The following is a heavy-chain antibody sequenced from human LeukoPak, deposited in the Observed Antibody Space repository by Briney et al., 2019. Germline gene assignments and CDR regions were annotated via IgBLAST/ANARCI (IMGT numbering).Heavy chain of an antibody. CDR1: GYTLAAYY. CDR3: ARGYCSGGTCYLVENWLDP. CDR2: INPNSGGT. J-gene: IGHJ5*02. V-gene: IGHV1-2*06. D-gene: IGHD2-15*01. Sequence: ASVKVSCKASGYTLAAYYIYWARQAPGQGLEWMGRINPNSGGTDYAQNFQGRVTMTRDTSISTAYMELSRPRSDDTAVYYCARGYCSGGTCYLVENWLDPWGQGTLVTVSS.